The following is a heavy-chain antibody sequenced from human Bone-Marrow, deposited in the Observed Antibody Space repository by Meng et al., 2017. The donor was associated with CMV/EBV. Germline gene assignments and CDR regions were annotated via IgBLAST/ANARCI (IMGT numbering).Heavy chain of an antibody. Sequence: QVPLVQSGAEVKQPGASVKVSCKASGYRFTSYDINWVREAPGQGLEWMGWMSPETVNTGYAQKFQGRITMTRDTSITTAYMELSSLTSEDTAIYYCVRTPPKGDFDSWGQGTLVTVSS. D-gene: IGHD1-14*01. CDR3: VRTPPKGDFDS. J-gene: IGHJ4*02. CDR1: GYRFTSYD. CDR2: MSPETVNT. V-gene: IGHV1-8*01.